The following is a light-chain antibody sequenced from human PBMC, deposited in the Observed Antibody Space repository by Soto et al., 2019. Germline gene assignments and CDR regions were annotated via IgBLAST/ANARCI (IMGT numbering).Light chain of an antibody. Sequence: EIVLTQSPVTLSLSPGERATLSCRASQSVSSSYLAWYQQKRGQAPRLLIYDASTRATGIPDRFSGSGSGADFTLTISRLEPEDFAVYYCQQYGSSPITFGQGTRLEIK. J-gene: IGKJ5*01. CDR2: DAS. CDR3: QQYGSSPIT. CDR1: QSVSSSY. V-gene: IGKV3-20*01.